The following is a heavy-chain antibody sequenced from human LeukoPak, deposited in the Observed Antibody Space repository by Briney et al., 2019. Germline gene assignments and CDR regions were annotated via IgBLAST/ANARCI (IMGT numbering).Heavy chain of an antibody. CDR2: IIPILGIA. J-gene: IGHJ4*02. D-gene: IGHD5-12*01. CDR3: ARGLLSGYDYYFDY. V-gene: IGHV1-69*04. Sequence: ASVNVSCKASGGTFSSYAISWVRQAPGQGLEWMGRIIPILGIANYAQKFQGRVTITADKSTSTAYMELSSLRSEDTAVYYRARGLLSGYDYYFDYWGQGTLVTVSS. CDR1: GGTFSSYA.